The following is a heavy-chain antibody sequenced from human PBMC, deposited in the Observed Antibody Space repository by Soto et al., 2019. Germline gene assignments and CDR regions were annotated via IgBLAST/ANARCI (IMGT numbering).Heavy chain of an antibody. CDR1: GFSFSKSH. Sequence: EVHLVESGGGLIQPGGSLRLSCEASGFSFSKSHMQWVRQAPGKGLVWVSRIKSDGITTNYADSVKGRFTISRDNAKNTVYLQMNSLRVEDTAVYYCARDGDWKLDDWGQGTLVTVSS. CDR3: ARDGDWKLDD. D-gene: IGHD1-1*01. J-gene: IGHJ4*02. V-gene: IGHV3-74*01. CDR2: IKSDGITT.